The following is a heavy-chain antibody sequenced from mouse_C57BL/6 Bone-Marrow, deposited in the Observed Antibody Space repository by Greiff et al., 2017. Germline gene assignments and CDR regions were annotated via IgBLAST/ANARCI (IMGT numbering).Heavy chain of an antibody. J-gene: IGHJ4*01. CDR3: ARRYGSPYAMDY. D-gene: IGHD1-1*01. CDR1: GFTFSDYG. V-gene: IGHV5-15*01. CDR2: ISNLAYSI. Sequence: EVMLVESGGGLVQPGGSLKLSCAASGFTFSDYGMAWVRQAPRKGPEWVAFISNLAYSIYYADTVTGRFTISRENAKNTLYLEMSSLRSEDMAMYYCARRYGSPYAMDYWGQGTSVTVSS.